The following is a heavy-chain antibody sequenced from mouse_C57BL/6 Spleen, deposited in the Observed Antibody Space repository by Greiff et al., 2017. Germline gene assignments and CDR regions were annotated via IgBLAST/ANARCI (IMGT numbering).Heavy chain of an antibody. CDR3: ARRGIYYDYDGYYFDY. Sequence: QAQLQQSGAELVKPGASVKMSCKASGYTFTSYWITWVKQRPGQGLEWIGDIYPGSGSTNYNEKFKSKATLTVDTSSSTAYMQLSSLTSEDSAVYYCARRGIYYDYDGYYFDYWGQGTTLTVSS. V-gene: IGHV1-55*01. CDR2: IYPGSGST. J-gene: IGHJ2*01. CDR1: GYTFTSYW. D-gene: IGHD2-4*01.